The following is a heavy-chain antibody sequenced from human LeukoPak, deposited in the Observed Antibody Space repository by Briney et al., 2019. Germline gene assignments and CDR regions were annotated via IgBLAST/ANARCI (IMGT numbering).Heavy chain of an antibody. CDR3: ARDIRDDYVWGSYRQAWFDP. V-gene: IGHV1-46*01. J-gene: IGHJ5*02. CDR2: INPSCGST. D-gene: IGHD3-16*02. Sequence: ASVKVSCKASGYTFTGYYMHWVRQAPGQGLEWMGIINPSCGSTSYAQKFQGRVTMTRDTSTSTVYMELSSLRSEDTAVYYCARDIRDDYVWGSYRQAWFDPWGQGTLVTVSS. CDR1: GYTFTGYY.